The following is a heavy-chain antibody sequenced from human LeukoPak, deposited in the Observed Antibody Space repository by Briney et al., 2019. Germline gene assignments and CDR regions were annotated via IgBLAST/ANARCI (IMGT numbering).Heavy chain of an antibody. Sequence: PGGSLRLSCAASGFTFSNAWMSWVRQAPGKGLEWVGRIKSKTDGGTTDYAAPVKGRFTISRDDSKNTLHLQMNSLKTEDTAVYYCTAHSSNGPFDYWGQGTLVTVSS. D-gene: IGHD6-19*01. J-gene: IGHJ4*02. CDR2: IKSKTDGGTT. CDR1: GFTFSNAW. CDR3: TAHSSNGPFDY. V-gene: IGHV3-15*01.